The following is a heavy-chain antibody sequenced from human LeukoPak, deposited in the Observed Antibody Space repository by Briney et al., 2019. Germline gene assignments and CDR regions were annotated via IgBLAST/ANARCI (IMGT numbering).Heavy chain of an antibody. D-gene: IGHD4-17*01. J-gene: IGHJ3*02. Sequence: SSETLSLTCTVSSGSIDSHYWSWIRQPPGKGLEWIGYIYYSGGTDYNPSLKSRVTISLGTSKKQFSLKLRSETAADTAVYYCARDKFLGGDYFRAFDIWGQGTMVTVSS. CDR1: SGSIDSHY. V-gene: IGHV4-59*11. CDR3: ARDKFLGGDYFRAFDI. CDR2: IYYSGGT.